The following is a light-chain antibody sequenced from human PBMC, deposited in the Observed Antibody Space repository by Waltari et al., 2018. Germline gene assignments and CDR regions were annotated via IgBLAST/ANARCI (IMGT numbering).Light chain of an antibody. CDR3: HQYNDGPPFN. CDR1: QSVTTN. V-gene: IGKV3-15*01. CDR2: GAS. Sequence: EIVMTQSPATLSVSPGESAIISCRASQSVTTNLARYQQKPDQPPRLLIYGASTRATDIPARFSGSGSGTEFTLTITSLQSEDFAVYYCHQYNDGPPFNFGQGTKLEIK. J-gene: IGKJ2*01.